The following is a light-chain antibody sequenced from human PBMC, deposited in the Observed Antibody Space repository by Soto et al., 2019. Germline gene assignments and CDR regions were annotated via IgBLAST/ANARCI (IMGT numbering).Light chain of an antibody. Sequence: DIQTTQPPSTLSASVRDRGTITCRASQSIRSWLAWFQQKPGKAPKLLIYDACSLQSGVPSRFSGSGSGTDFTLTIGSLQAEDFATYYCKQTRSYPSTFGGGTKVDI. CDR3: KQTRSYPST. CDR2: DAC. CDR1: QSIRSW. V-gene: IGKV1-5*01. J-gene: IGKJ4*01.